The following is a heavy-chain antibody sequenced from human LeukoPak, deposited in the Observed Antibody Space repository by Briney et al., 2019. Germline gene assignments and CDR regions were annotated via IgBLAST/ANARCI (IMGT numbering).Heavy chain of an antibody. V-gene: IGHV3-23*01. J-gene: IGHJ4*02. CDR3: ARYVPPTTMATRFFDC. D-gene: IGHD4-23*01. CDR2: IAAGGGGI. Sequence: GGSLRLSCAASGFTFDTYALTWVRQAPGKGLEWVSVIAAGGGGIQYAESVKGRFIISRDNSKKTLYLQMNNLRAEDTAMYYCARYVPPTTMATRFFDCWGQGTLVIVSS. CDR1: GFTFDTYA.